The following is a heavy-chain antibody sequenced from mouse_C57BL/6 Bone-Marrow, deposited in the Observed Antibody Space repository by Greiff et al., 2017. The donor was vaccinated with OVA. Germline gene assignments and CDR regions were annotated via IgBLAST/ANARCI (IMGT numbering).Heavy chain of an antibody. V-gene: IGHV5-12*01. J-gene: IGHJ3*01. CDR1: GFTFSDYY. CDR3: ARGFAY. Sequence: EVKLVESGGGLVQPGGSLKLSCAASGFTFSDYYMYWVRQTPEKRLEWVAYISNGGGSTYYPDTVKGRFTISRDNAKNTLYLQMSRLKSEDTAMYYCARGFAYWGQGTLVTVSA. CDR2: ISNGGGST.